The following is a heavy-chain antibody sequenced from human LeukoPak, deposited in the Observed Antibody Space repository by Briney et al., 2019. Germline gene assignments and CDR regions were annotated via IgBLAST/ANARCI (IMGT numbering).Heavy chain of an antibody. CDR1: GGSISSYY. V-gene: IGHV4-4*07. Sequence: PSETLSLTCTVSGGSISSYYWSWIRQPAGKGLEWIGRIYTSGSTNCNPSLKSRVTMSVDTSKNQFSLKLSSVTAADTAVYYCARLRISPVVGAASFDPWGQGTLVTVSS. CDR3: ARLRISPVVGAASFDP. CDR2: IYTSGST. D-gene: IGHD4-17*01. J-gene: IGHJ5*02.